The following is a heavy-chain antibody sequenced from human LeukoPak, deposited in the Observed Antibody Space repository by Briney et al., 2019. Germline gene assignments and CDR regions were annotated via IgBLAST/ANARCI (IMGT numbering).Heavy chain of an antibody. D-gene: IGHD3-22*01. CDR2: ISSSSSTI. J-gene: IGHJ4*02. V-gene: IGHV3-48*01. CDR1: GFTFSSYS. Sequence: GGSLRLSCAASGFTFSSYSMNWVRQAPGKGLEWVSYISSSSSTIYYADSVKGRFTISRDNAKNSLYLQMNSLRAEDTAVYYCARVYYDSSPDYWGQGTLVTVSS. CDR3: ARVYYDSSPDY.